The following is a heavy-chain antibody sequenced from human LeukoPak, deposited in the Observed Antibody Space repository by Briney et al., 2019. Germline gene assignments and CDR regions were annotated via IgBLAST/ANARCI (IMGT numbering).Heavy chain of an antibody. CDR1: EGTFSSYA. CDR3: ARDRDVVVVTATVAGGGYGMDV. D-gene: IGHD2-15*01. V-gene: IGHV1-69*13. J-gene: IGHJ6*02. Sequence: ASVKVSCKASEGTFSSYAISWVRQAPGQGLEWMGGIIPIFGTANYAQKFQGRVTITADESTSTAYMELSSLRSEDTAVYYCARDRDVVVVTATVAGGGYGMDVWGQGTTVTVSS. CDR2: IIPIFGTA.